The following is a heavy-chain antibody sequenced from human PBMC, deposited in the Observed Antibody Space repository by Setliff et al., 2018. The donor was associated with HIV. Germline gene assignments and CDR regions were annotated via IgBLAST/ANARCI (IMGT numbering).Heavy chain of an antibody. CDR3: ATRPLLDTGPSY. D-gene: IGHD2-8*02. Sequence: PGESLKISCQGSGYNFVDYSIAWVRQVPGKGLEWMGIIYPGDSDTRYSPSFQGQVTISADKSISTAYLQWSSLKASDTAMYYCATRPLLDTGPSYWGQGTLVTVSS. CDR2: IYPGDSDT. J-gene: IGHJ4*02. V-gene: IGHV5-51*01. CDR1: GYNFVDYS.